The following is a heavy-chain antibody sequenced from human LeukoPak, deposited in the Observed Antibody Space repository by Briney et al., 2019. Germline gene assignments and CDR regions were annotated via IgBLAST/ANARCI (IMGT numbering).Heavy chain of an antibody. V-gene: IGHV1-46*01. CDR3: ARVCSTSCPGGDHYYYYGMDV. J-gene: IGHJ6*02. D-gene: IGHD2-2*01. Sequence: ASVKVSCKASGYTFTSYYMHWVRQAPGQGLEWMGIINPSGGSTSYAQKFQGTVTMTRDTSTSTVYMELSSLRSEDTAVYYCARVCSTSCPGGDHYYYYGMDVWGQGTTVTVSS. CDR1: GYTFTSYY. CDR2: INPSGGST.